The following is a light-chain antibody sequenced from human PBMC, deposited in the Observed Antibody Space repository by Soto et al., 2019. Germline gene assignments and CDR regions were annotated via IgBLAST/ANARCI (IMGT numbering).Light chain of an antibody. CDR3: CSYTGTYTFYV. CDR1: SSDVGGYNY. Sequence: QSALTQPRSVSGSPGQSVTISCTGTSSDVGGYNYVSWYQQHPGKAPKLMISDVNKRPSGVPDRFSGSKSGNTASLTISGLQAEDEADYYCCSYTGTYTFYVFGSGTKVTVL. J-gene: IGLJ1*01. CDR2: DVN. V-gene: IGLV2-11*01.